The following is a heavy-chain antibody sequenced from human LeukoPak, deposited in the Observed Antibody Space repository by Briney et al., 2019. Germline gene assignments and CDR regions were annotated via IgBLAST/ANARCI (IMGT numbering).Heavy chain of an antibody. D-gene: IGHD6-6*01. CDR3: AKVTSGYSSSSPCDY. CDR1: GFTFSSFW. Sequence: GGSLRLSCAASGFTFSSFWMHWVRQAPGKGLVWVSRINSDGSSTVYADSVKGRFTVSRDNSKNTLYLQMNSLRAEDTAVYYCAKVTSGYSSSSPCDYWGQGTLVTVSS. V-gene: IGHV3-74*01. CDR2: INSDGSST. J-gene: IGHJ4*02.